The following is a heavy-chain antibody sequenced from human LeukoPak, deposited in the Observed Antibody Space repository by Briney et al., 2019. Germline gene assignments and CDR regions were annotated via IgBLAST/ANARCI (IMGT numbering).Heavy chain of an antibody. CDR3: ASSIVVVPAANAGPYGMDV. D-gene: IGHD2-2*01. CDR1: GYTFTRYG. V-gene: IGHV1-18*04. CDR2: ISAYNGNT. J-gene: IGHJ6*04. Sequence: ASVKVSCKASGYTFTRYGISWVRQAPGQGLEWMGWISAYNGNTNYAQKLQGRVTMTTDTSTSTAYMELRSLRSDDTAVYYCASSIVVVPAANAGPYGMDVWGKGTTVTVSS.